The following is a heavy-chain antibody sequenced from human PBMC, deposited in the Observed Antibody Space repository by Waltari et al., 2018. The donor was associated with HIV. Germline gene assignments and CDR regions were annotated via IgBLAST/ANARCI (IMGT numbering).Heavy chain of an antibody. J-gene: IGHJ6*02. CDR1: GFPFGTYG. Sequence: QENLVESGGGVVQPGRSLRLSCVASGFPFGTYGRHWVRQAPGKGLGWVAVGCYEGITKYYSDSLKCRFTISRYNSKNTLYVQMNSLRAEDTAVYFCARDLKGPMRSSTGIYYYGMDVWGQGATVTVSS. CDR2: GCYEGITK. D-gene: IGHD3-10*01. V-gene: IGHV3-33*01. CDR3: ARDLKGPMRSSTGIYYYGMDV.